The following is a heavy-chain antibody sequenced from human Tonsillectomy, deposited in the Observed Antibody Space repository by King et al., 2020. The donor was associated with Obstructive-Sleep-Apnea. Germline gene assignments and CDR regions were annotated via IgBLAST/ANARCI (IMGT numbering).Heavy chain of an antibody. Sequence: VQLQESGPGLVKPSETLSLTCTVSGYSISSGYYWGWIRQPPGKGLEWIGSIYHSGSTYYNPSLKSRVTISVDTSKNQFSLKLSSVTAADTAVYYCASSPDGGVCGYWGQGTLVTVSS. CDR1: GYSISSGYY. CDR3: ASSPDGGVCGY. CDR2: IYHSGST. J-gene: IGHJ4*02. D-gene: IGHD2-21*01. V-gene: IGHV4-38-2*02.